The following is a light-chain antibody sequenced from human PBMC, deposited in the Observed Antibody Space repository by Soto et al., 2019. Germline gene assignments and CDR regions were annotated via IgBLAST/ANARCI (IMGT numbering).Light chain of an antibody. CDR3: SSYAGSNNGV. Sequence: QSALTQPPSASGSPGQSLTISCTGTRTDVGNYNYVSWYQQHPGKAPKLMISDVNRRPSGVPDRFSGSKSGNTASLTVSGLQAEDEADYYCSSYAGSNNGVFGGGTQLTVL. CDR1: RTDVGNYNY. V-gene: IGLV2-8*01. CDR2: DVN. J-gene: IGLJ3*02.